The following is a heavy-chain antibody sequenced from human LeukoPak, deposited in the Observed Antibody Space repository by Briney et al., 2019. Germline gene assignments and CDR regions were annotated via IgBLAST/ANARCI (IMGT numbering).Heavy chain of an antibody. CDR1: GGSISSYY. V-gene: IGHV4-59*08. D-gene: IGHD5-12*01. CDR2: IYYSGST. J-gene: IGHJ4*02. CDR3: ASLIVATLNVGY. Sequence: PSETLSLTCTVSGGSISSYYWSWIRQPPGKGLEWIGYIYYSGSTNYNPSLKSRVTISVDTSKNQFSLKLSSVTVADTAVYYCASLIVATLNVGYWGQGTLVTVSS.